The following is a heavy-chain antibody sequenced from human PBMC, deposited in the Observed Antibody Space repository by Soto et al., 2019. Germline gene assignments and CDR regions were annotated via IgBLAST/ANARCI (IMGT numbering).Heavy chain of an antibody. CDR1: GYTFTSYD. D-gene: IGHD6-13*01. V-gene: IGHV1-8*01. CDR3: ARERSAAGTGWFDP. CDR2: MNPNSGNT. Sequence: QVQLVQSGAEVKKPGASVKVSCKASGYTFTSYDINWVRQATGQGLEWMGWMNPNSGNTGYAQKFQGRCTMTRNTSISTAYMDLSSLRSEDTAVYYCARERSAAGTGWFDPWGQGTLVTVSS. J-gene: IGHJ5*02.